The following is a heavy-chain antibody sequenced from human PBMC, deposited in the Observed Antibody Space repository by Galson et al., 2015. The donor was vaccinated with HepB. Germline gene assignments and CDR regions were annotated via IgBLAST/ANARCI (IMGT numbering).Heavy chain of an antibody. Sequence: SVKVSCKASGYTFTSYGISWVRQAPGQGLEWMGWISAYNGNTNYAQKLQGRVTTTTDTSTSTAYMELRSLRSDDTAVYYCARALFVRIVGATDWFDPWGQGTLVTVSS. D-gene: IGHD1-26*01. CDR3: ARALFVRIVGATDWFDP. CDR2: ISAYNGNT. CDR1: GYTFTSYG. J-gene: IGHJ5*02. V-gene: IGHV1-18*04.